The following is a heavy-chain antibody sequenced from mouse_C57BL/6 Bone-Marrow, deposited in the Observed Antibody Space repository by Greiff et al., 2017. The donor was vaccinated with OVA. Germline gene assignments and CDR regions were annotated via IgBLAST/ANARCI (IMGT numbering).Heavy chain of an antibody. CDR3: TREEGWLLSFYYAMDY. V-gene: IGHV5-9-1*02. Sequence: EVMLVESGEGLVKPGGSLKLSCAASGFTFSSYAMSWVRQTPEKRLEWVAYISSGGDYTYYADTVKGRFTISRDNARNTLYLQMSSLKSEDTAMYYSTREEGWLLSFYYAMDYWGQGTSVTVSS. CDR1: GFTFSSYA. J-gene: IGHJ4*01. D-gene: IGHD2-3*01. CDR2: ISSGGDYT.